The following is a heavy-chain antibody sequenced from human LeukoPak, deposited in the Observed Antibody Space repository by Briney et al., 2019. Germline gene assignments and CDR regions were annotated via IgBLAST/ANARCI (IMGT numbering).Heavy chain of an antibody. D-gene: IGHD2-2*01. J-gene: IGHJ5*02. CDR3: ARAGVVVPAAISWFDP. V-gene: IGHV4-34*01. CDR1: GGSFSSYY. CDR2: INHSGST. Sequence: SETLSLTCAVYGGSFSSYYWSWIRQPPGKGLEWIGEINHSGSTNYNPSLKSRVTISVDTSKNQFSLKLSSVTAAGTAVYYCARAGVVVPAAISWFDPWGQGTLVTVSS.